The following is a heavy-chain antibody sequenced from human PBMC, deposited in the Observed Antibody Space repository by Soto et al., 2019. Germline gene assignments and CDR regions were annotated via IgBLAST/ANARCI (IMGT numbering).Heavy chain of an antibody. V-gene: IGHV4-31*03. CDR2: NYYSGST. Sequence: QVQLQESGPGLVKPSQTLSLICTVSGGSISSGGYYWNWIRQHPGKGLEWIGYNYYSGSTYYNPSLKSRVTISVDTSKNQFSLKLSSVTAADTAVYYCARGFNVVAVTALPNWFDPWGQGTLVTVSS. J-gene: IGHJ5*02. CDR1: GGSISSGGYY. D-gene: IGHD2-21*02. CDR3: ARGFNVVAVTALPNWFDP.